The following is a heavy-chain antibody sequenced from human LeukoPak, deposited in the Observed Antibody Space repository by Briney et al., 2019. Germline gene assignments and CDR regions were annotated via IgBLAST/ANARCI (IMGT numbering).Heavy chain of an antibody. CDR1: GFTFSSYG. V-gene: IGHV3-30*03. D-gene: IGHD4-17*01. J-gene: IGHJ4*02. CDR2: ISYDGSNK. CDR3: VSIRGDYVKFDY. Sequence: AGGSLRLSCAASGFTFSSYGMHWVRQAPGKGLEWVAVISYDGSNKYYADSVKGRFTISRDNSKNTLYLQMNSLRAEDTAVYYCVSIRGDYVKFDYWGQGTLVTVSS.